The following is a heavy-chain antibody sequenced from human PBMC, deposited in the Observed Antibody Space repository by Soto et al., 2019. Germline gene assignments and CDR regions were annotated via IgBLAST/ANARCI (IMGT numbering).Heavy chain of an antibody. J-gene: IGHJ1*01. CDR1: GGSISSSSYY. Sequence: NPSETLSLTCTVSGGSISSSSYYWGWIRQPPGKGLEWIGYIYYSGSTYSNPSLKSRVTISVDTSKNQFSLKLSSVTAADTAVYYCTVGALISVQNWGQGTLVTVSS. CDR3: TVGALISVQN. V-gene: IGHV4-39*01. D-gene: IGHD1-26*01. CDR2: IYYSGST.